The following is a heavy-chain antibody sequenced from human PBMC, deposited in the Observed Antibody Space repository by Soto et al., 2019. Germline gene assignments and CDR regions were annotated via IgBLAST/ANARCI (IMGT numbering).Heavy chain of an antibody. V-gene: IGHV3-64D*06. CDR3: VKDKYSGYDYFLMDV. CDR1: GFTFSGYS. CDR2: INSNGAYT. J-gene: IGHJ6*02. D-gene: IGHD5-12*01. Sequence: GGSLRLSCSASGFTFSGYSMHWARQAPGKGLEYVSAINSNGAYTYYADSVNGRFSISRDNSKDTLYLQMSSLRAEDTAVYFCVKDKYSGYDYFLMDVWGQGTTVTSP.